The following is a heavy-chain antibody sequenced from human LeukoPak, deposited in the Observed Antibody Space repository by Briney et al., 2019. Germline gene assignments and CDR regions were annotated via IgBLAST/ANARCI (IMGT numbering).Heavy chain of an antibody. Sequence: GASVKVSCKASGYTFTGYYMHWVRQAPGQGLEWMGWINPNSGGTNYAQKFQGRVTMTRDTSISTAYMELSRLGSDDTAVYYCASLVIPAPSYGMDVWGQGPTVPVSS. CDR1: GYTFTGYY. J-gene: IGHJ6*02. CDR3: ASLVIPAPSYGMDV. CDR2: INPNSGGT. D-gene: IGHD3-10*01. V-gene: IGHV1-2*02.